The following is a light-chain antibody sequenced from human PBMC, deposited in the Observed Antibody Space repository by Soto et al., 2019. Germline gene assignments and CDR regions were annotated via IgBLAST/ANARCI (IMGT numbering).Light chain of an antibody. CDR2: GAS. J-gene: IGKJ4*01. CDR1: QAVSSIL. V-gene: IGKV3-20*01. Sequence: EVVLTQSPGTLSLSPGERATLSCRASQAVSSILLAWYQQKPGQAPRLLIYGASSRATGIPDRFSGSGSGTDFTLTVSRLEPDTFAGYCRQQHGTSPIFDEGTKVGIK. CDR3: QQHGTSPI.